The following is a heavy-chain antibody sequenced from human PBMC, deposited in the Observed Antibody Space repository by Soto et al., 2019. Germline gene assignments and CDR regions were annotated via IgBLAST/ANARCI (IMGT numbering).Heavy chain of an antibody. CDR3: SSGYHHRSLDY. D-gene: IGHD3-22*01. CDR1: GFTFSSYA. CDR2: IGGSGGSP. V-gene: IGHV3-23*01. J-gene: IGHJ4*02. Sequence: GGSLRLSCAASGFTFSSYAMTWVRQAPGKGLEWVSAIGGSGGSPYYADSVKGRFTISRDNSKNTLYLQMNSLRAEDTATYYCSSGYHHRSLDYWGQGTQVTVSS.